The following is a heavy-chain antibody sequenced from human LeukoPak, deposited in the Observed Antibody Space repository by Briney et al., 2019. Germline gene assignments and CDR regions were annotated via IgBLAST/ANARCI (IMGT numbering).Heavy chain of an antibody. Sequence: PGGSLRLSCAASGFTFGNYAMTWVRQAPGKGLEWVSGISGSGGSTNYADSVRGRFTISRDNSKNTLYLQMNSLRVEDTAIYYCAKCYYYDSSGYYYPDYWGQGTLVTVSS. J-gene: IGHJ4*02. CDR1: GFTFGNYA. D-gene: IGHD3-22*01. CDR3: AKCYYYDSSGYYYPDY. V-gene: IGHV3-23*01. CDR2: ISGSGGST.